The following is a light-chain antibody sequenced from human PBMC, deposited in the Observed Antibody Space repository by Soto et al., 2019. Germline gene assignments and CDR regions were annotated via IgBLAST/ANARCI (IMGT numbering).Light chain of an antibody. CDR3: QQRNNWPPIT. J-gene: IGKJ5*01. CDR2: DAS. Sequence: EVVMTQSPATLSVSPGERATLSCWASQSVSSYLAWYQQKPGQAPRLLIYDASNRATGVPARFSGSGSGTDFTLTISSLEPEDFALYYCQQRNNWPPITFGQGTRLEIK. V-gene: IGKV3-11*01. CDR1: QSVSSY.